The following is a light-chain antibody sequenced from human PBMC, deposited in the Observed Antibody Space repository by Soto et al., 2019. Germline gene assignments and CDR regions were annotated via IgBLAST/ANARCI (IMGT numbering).Light chain of an antibody. CDR1: SSNIGTNT. CDR2: SNN. Sequence: QSVLTQPPSASGTPGQRVTISCSGSSSNIGTNTVNWYQHLPGTAPKLLIYSNNQRPSGVPDRFSGSKSATSASLAISGLQSEDEADDYCASWDDSLNGPVFGGGTKLTVL. CDR3: ASWDDSLNGPV. J-gene: IGLJ2*01. V-gene: IGLV1-44*01.